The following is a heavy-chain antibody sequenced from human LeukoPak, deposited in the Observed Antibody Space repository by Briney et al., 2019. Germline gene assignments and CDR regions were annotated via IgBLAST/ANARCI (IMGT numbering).Heavy chain of an antibody. CDR1: GYTFTSYG. Sequence: ASVKVSCKASGYTFTSYGISWVRQAPGQGLEWMGWISAYNGNTNYAQKLQGRVTMTTDTSTSTAYMELGSLRSDDTAVYYCARVYVHCSSTSCYYNWFDPWGQGTLVTVSS. CDR2: ISAYNGNT. V-gene: IGHV1-18*01. J-gene: IGHJ5*02. CDR3: ARVYVHCSSTSCYYNWFDP. D-gene: IGHD2-2*01.